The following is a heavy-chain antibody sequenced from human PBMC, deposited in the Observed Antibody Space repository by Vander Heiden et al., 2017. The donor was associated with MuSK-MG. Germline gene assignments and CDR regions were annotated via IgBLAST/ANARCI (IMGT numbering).Heavy chain of an antibody. CDR2: INHSGST. D-gene: IGHD5-12*01. V-gene: IGHV4-34*01. CDR3: ARDDGGYSGYDWHY. CDR1: GGSFSGYY. J-gene: IGHJ4*02. Sequence: QVQLPPWGAGLFKPSEALSLTCAVFGGSFSGYYWSWIRQPPGKGLEWIGEINHSGSTNYNPSLKSRVTISVDTSKNQFSLKLSSVTAADTAVYYCARDDGGYSGYDWHYWGQGTLVTVSS.